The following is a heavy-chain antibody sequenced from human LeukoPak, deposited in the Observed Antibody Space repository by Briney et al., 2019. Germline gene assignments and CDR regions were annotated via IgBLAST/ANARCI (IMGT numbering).Heavy chain of an antibody. CDR3: ARQGDYRYPFDS. CDR2: IYHGGNT. J-gene: IGHJ4*02. D-gene: IGHD3-16*02. CDR1: GGSISSNNW. Sequence: SETLSLTCAVSGGSISSNNWWSWVRQPPGKGLEWIGEIYHGGNTNYDPSLKGRVTISVDTSKNQFSLKLTSVTAADTAVYYCARQGDYRYPFDSWGQGTLVTVSS. V-gene: IGHV4-4*02.